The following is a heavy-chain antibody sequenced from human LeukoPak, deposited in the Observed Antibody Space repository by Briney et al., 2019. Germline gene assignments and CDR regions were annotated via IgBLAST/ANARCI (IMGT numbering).Heavy chain of an antibody. V-gene: IGHV1-8*01. CDR3: ARAASQTIANAFDI. D-gene: IGHD2/OR15-2a*01. J-gene: IGHJ3*02. CDR1: GYTFTSYD. CDR2: MNPNSGNT. Sequence: ASVKVSCKASGYTFTSYDINWVRQATGQGVEWMGWMNPNSGNTGYAQKFQGRVTMTRNTSISTAYMELSSLRSEDTAVYYCARAASQTIANAFDIWGQGTMVTVSS.